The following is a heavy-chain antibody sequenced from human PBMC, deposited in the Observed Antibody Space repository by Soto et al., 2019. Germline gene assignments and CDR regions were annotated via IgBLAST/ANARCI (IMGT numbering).Heavy chain of an antibody. Sequence: SSETLSLTCAVYGGSFSGYYWNWISQHPGKGLEWIGEINHSGSTNYNPSLESRVSVSVNTSKNQFSLKVSGVSAADTAVYYCATSQKGYNWNYFDHWGQGALVTVS. J-gene: IGHJ4*02. CDR1: GGSFSGYY. CDR3: ATSQKGYNWNYFDH. V-gene: IGHV4-34*01. CDR2: INHSGST. D-gene: IGHD1-20*01.